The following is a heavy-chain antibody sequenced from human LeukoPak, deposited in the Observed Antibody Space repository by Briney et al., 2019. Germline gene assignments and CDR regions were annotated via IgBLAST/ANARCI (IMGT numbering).Heavy chain of an antibody. D-gene: IGHD4-23*01. CDR1: GVTFSGFG. J-gene: IGHJ4*02. Sequence: PGGSLRLSCAASGVTFSGFGMHWVRQAPGKGLEWVAVIWYDGSNKYYADSVKGRFTISRDNPKNTLYVQMNSLRAEDTAVYYCARGRGADYGGNSGYFDYWGQGTLVTVSS. CDR3: ARGRGADYGGNSGYFDY. CDR2: IWYDGSNK. V-gene: IGHV3-33*01.